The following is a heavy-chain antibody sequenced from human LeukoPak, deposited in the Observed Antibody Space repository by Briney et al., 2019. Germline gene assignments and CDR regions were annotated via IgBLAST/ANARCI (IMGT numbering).Heavy chain of an antibody. J-gene: IGHJ4*02. CDR2: MNPNSGNT. Sequence: ASVKVSCKASGYTFSIYTLHWVRQAPGQGLEWMGWMNPNSGNTGYAQKFQGRVTMTRNTSISTAYMELSSLRSEDTAVYYCARANRYCSGGSCYSGTFDYWGQGTLVTVSS. D-gene: IGHD2-15*01. CDR3: ARANRYCSGGSCYSGTFDY. CDR1: GYTFSIYT. V-gene: IGHV1-8*02.